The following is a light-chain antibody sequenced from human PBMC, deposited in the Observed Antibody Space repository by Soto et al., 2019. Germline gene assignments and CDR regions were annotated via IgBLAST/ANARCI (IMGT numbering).Light chain of an antibody. CDR1: SSDVGGYNY. V-gene: IGLV2-8*01. CDR3: SSYAGSNHYV. CDR2: EVS. J-gene: IGLJ1*01. Sequence: QSVLTQPPSASGSPGQSVTIPCTGTSSDVGGYNYVSWYQQHPGKAPKLMIYEVSKRPSGVPDRFSGSKSGNTASLTVSGLQAEDEADYYCSSYAGSNHYVFGTGTKVTVL.